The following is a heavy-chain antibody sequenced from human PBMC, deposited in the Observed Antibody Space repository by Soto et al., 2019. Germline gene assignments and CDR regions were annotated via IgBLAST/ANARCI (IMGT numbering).Heavy chain of an antibody. CDR3: ARGPKNLGGSFYYGMDV. V-gene: IGHV4-31*03. J-gene: IGHJ6*02. CDR2: IYYSGST. CDR1: GGSIRSDGFY. Sequence: SETLSLTCTVSGGSIRSDGFYWTWVRHLPGKGLEWVGFIYYSGSTYYNPSLKSRITISMDSSRNQFFLSLTSVTAADMAVYYCARGPKNLGGSFYYGMDVWGQGTTVT.